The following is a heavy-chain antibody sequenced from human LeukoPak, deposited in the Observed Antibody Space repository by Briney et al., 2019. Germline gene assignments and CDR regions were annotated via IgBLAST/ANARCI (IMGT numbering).Heavy chain of an antibody. CDR3: ASFIVGPKDY. D-gene: IGHD1-26*01. J-gene: IGHJ4*02. Sequence: GGSLRLSCAASGFTFSSYTMNWVRQAPGKGLEWVSSISSSSSYIYYADSVKGRITISRDNAKNSLYLQMNSLRAEDTAVYYCASFIVGPKDYWGQGTLVTVSS. V-gene: IGHV3-21*01. CDR2: ISSSSSYI. CDR1: GFTFSSYT.